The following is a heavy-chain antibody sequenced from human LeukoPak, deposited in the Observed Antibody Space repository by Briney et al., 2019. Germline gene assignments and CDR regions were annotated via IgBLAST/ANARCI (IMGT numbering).Heavy chain of an antibody. CDR1: GGSISSGGYY. V-gene: IGHV4-31*03. CDR2: IYYSGST. CDR3: ARSGYFYYGMDV. D-gene: IGHD3-22*01. J-gene: IGHJ6*02. Sequence: SETLSLTCTVSGGSISSGGYYWSWIRXXXXXXLEWIGYIYYSGSTYYNPSLKSRVTISVDTSKNQFSLKLSSVTAADTAVYYCARSGYFYYGMDVWGQGTTVTVSS.